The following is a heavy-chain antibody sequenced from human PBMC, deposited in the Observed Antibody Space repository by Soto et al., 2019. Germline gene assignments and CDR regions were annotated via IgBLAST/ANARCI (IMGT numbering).Heavy chain of an antibody. CDR2: FSVYNGET. J-gene: IGHJ4*02. CDR3: ARGPYLYDRSGYYQYYFDY. D-gene: IGHD3-22*01. Sequence: QVQLVQSGGELKKPGASVKVSCKASGYTFTSYGITWVRQAPGQGPEWMGWFSVYNGETNYAQNLQGRVTMTADTSTRTAYMEQRSLTSDDTAVYYCARGPYLYDRSGYYQYYFDYWGQGTPVTVSA. CDR1: GYTFTSYG. V-gene: IGHV1-18*01.